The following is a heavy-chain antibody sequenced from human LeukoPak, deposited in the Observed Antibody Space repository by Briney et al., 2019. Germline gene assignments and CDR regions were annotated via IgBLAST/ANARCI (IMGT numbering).Heavy chain of an antibody. CDR2: MNPNSGNT. V-gene: IGHV1-8*01. CDR1: GDTFTSYD. CDR3: ARGLRWRWLQSYFDY. Sequence: ASVKVSCKASGDTFTSYDTNWGRHDTVQRRDWIEQMNPNSGNTGYAQKFQGRVTMTRNTSISTAYMELSSLRSEDTAVYYCARGLRWRWLQSYFDYWGQGTLVTVSS. D-gene: IGHD5-24*01. J-gene: IGHJ4*02.